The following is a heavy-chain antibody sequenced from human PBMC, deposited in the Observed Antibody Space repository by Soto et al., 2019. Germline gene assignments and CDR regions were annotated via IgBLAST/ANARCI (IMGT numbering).Heavy chain of an antibody. D-gene: IGHD6-19*01. J-gene: IGHJ3*02. CDR2: ISAYNGNT. CDR3: AGRGAVAANDAFDI. CDR1: GYTFTSYG. Sequence: ASVKVSCKASGYTFTSYGISWVRQAPGQGLEWMGWISAYNGNTNYAQKLQGRVTMTTDTSTSTAYMELRSLRSDDTAVYYCAGRGAVAANDAFDIWGQGTMVTVSS. V-gene: IGHV1-18*01.